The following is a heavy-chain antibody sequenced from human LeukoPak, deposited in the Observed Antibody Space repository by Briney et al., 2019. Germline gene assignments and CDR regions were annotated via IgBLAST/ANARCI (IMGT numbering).Heavy chain of an antibody. CDR1: GSTFSSYS. D-gene: IGHD2-2*02. CDR3: ARDMVVVVPAAIGTRDYYYGMDV. CDR2: ISSSSSYI. V-gene: IGHV3-21*01. Sequence: GGSLRLSCAASGSTFSSYSMNWVRQAPGKGLEWVSSISSSSSYIYYADSVKGRFTISRDNAKNSLYLQMNSLRAEDTAVYYCARDMVVVVPAAIGTRDYYYGMDVWGQGPRSPSP. J-gene: IGHJ6*02.